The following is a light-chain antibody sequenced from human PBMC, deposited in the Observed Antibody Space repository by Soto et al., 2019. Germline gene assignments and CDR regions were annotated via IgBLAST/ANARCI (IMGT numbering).Light chain of an antibody. CDR1: SSDIGDYDY. J-gene: IGLJ2*01. CDR2: DVN. V-gene: IGLV2-14*03. Sequence: QSALTQPASVSGSPGQSITLSCTGTSSDIGDYDYVSWYQRHPGKAPKLIIYDVNNRPSGVSDRFSGSKSGNTASLTISGLQAEDEADYYCTSYSSGSTHVIFGGGT. CDR3: TSYSSGSTHVI.